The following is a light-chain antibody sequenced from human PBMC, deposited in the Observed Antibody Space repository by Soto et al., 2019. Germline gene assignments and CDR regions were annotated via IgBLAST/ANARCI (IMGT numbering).Light chain of an antibody. J-gene: IGKJ1*01. CDR3: QQYNNWPPLT. Sequence: EIVMTQSPATLSVSPGERATLSCRASQCVSSNLAWYQQKPGQAPRLLIYGASTRATGIPARFSGSGSGTEFTLTISSLQSEDFAVYYCQQYNNWPPLTFGQGTKV. V-gene: IGKV3-15*01. CDR2: GAS. CDR1: QCVSSN.